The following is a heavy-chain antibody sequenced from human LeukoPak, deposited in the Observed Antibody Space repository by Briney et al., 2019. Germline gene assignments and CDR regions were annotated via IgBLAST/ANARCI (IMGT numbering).Heavy chain of an antibody. J-gene: IGHJ4*02. CDR1: GYTFTSYG. CDR2: ISAYNGNT. V-gene: IGHV1-18*01. Sequence: ASVNVSCKASGYTFTSYGISWVRQAPGQGLEWMGWISAYNGNTNYAQKLQGRVTMTTDTSTSTAYMELRSLRSDDTAVYYCARERGQGVLRFLEWQPDFDYWGQGTLVTVSS. D-gene: IGHD3-3*01. CDR3: ARERGQGVLRFLEWQPDFDY.